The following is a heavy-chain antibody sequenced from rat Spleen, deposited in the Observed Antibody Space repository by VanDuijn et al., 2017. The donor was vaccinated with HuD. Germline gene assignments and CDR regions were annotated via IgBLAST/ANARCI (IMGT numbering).Heavy chain of an antibody. CDR3: AREDYYYDGTYYPYWYFDF. J-gene: IGHJ1*01. D-gene: IGHD1-12*02. CDR2: INSAGST. CDR1: GYSITNSYR. Sequence: EVQLQESGPGLVKPSQSLSLTCSVTGYSITNSYRWNWIRKFPGNKLEWMGYINSAGSTVYNPSLKSRISITRDTSKNQFFLQVNSVTTEDTATYYCAREDYYYDGTYYPYWYFDFWGPGTMVTVSS. V-gene: IGHV3-3*01.